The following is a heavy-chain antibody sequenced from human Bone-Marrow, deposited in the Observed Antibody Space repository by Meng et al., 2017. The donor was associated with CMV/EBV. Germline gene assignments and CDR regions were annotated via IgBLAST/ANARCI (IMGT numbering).Heavy chain of an antibody. CDR2: ISYDGSNK. CDR3: ARDLDVVVPAAAQYYYYYYGMDV. CDR1: GVTISSYA. Sequence: RGSLRLSCAAAGVTISSYAMHWVRQAPGKGLEWVSVISYDGSNKYYADSVKGRFTISRDNSKNTLYLQMNSLRAEDTAVYYCARDLDVVVPAAAQYYYYYYGMDVWGQGTTVTVSS. V-gene: IGHV3-30-3*01. J-gene: IGHJ6*02. D-gene: IGHD2-2*01.